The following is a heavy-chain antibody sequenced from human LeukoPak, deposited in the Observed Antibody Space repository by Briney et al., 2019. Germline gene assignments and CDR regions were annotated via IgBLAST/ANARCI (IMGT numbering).Heavy chain of an antibody. CDR2: IYYSGST. J-gene: IGHJ6*02. CDR1: GGSISSSSYY. CDR3: ARLQWLVPRGMDV. Sequence: SETLSLTCTVSGGSISSSSYYWGWIRQPPGKGLEWIGSIYYSGSTYYNPSLKSRVTISVDTSKNQFSLKLSSVTAADTAVYYCARLQWLVPRGMDVWGQGTTVTVSS. V-gene: IGHV4-39*01. D-gene: IGHD6-19*01.